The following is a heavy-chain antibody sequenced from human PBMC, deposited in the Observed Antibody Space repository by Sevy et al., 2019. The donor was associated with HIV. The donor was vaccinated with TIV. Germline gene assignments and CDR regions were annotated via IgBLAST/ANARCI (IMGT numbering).Heavy chain of an antibody. CDR1: GVSISSGAYS. CDR3: ARDGGTMTTPGSFDI. Sequence: SETLSLTCAVSGVSISSGAYSWNWIRQPPGKGLEWIGYIYHTGNTYYNPSLKSRITISLDRSKNQFSLRLSSVTAADTAVYVCARDGGTMTTPGSFDIWGQGTMVTV. J-gene: IGHJ3*02. D-gene: IGHD4-17*01. CDR2: IYHTGNT. V-gene: IGHV4-30-2*01.